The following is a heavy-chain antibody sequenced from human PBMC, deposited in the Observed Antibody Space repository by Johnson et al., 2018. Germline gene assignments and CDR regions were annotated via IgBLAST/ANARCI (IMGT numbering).Heavy chain of an antibody. Sequence: EVQLVETGGGLVKPGGSLRLSCAASGFTFSSYSMNWVRQAPGKGLEWVSSISSSSSYIYYADSVKGRFTISRDNAKNSLYLQMNSLRAEDTAVYYCASGSWYLPYYYGMDVWGQGTTVTVSS. D-gene: IGHD6-13*01. J-gene: IGHJ6*02. V-gene: IGHV3-21*01. CDR3: ASGSWYLPYYYGMDV. CDR1: GFTFSSYS. CDR2: ISSSSSYI.